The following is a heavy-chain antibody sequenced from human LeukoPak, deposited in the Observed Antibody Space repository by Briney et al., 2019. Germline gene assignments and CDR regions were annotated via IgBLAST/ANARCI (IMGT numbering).Heavy chain of an antibody. Sequence: ASVKVSCKASGYTFISYGISWVRQAPGQGLEWMGWISAYNGNTNYAQKLQGRVTMTTDTSTSTAYMELRSLRSDDTAVYYRARTPPSPYYYYGMDVWGQGTTVTVSS. V-gene: IGHV1-18*01. J-gene: IGHJ6*02. CDR2: ISAYNGNT. CDR3: ARTPPSPYYYYGMDV. CDR1: GYTFISYG.